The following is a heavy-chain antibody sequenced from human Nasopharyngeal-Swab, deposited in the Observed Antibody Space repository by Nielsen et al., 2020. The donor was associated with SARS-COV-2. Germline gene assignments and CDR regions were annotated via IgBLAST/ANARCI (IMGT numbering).Heavy chain of an antibody. V-gene: IGHV7-4-1*02. CDR3: ARDHRTTIFGVVIIQGCYGMDV. J-gene: IGHJ6*02. D-gene: IGHD3-3*01. CDR2: INTNTGNP. CDR1: GYTFTSYA. Sequence: ASVKVSCKASGYTFTSYAMNWVRQAPGQGLEWMGWINTNTGNPTYAQGFTGRFVFSLDTSVSTAYLQISSLKAEDTAVYYCARDHRTTIFGVVIIQGCYGMDVWCQGTTVTVSS.